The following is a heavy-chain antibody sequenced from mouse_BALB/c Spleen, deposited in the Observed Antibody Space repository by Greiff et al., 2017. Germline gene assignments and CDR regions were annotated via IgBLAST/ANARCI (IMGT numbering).Heavy chain of an antibody. V-gene: IGHV5-6-4*01. CDR1: GFTFSSYT. D-gene: IGHD2-4*01. CDR2: ISSGGSYT. Sequence: EVKVVESGGGLVKPGGSLKLSCAASGFTFSSYTMSWVRQTPEKRLEWVATISSGGSYTYYPDSVKGRITITSDNAKNTLYLQMSSLKSEDTAMYYCTREGNDYDDWYFDVWGAGTTVTVSS. J-gene: IGHJ1*01. CDR3: TREGNDYDDWYFDV.